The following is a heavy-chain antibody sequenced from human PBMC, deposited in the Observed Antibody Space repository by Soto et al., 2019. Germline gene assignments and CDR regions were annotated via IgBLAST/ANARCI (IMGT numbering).Heavy chain of an antibody. CDR3: AGTTSHHWLYMDV. D-gene: IGHD1-1*01. J-gene: IGHJ6*03. CDR1: GDSVSGNRAA. V-gene: IGHV6-1*01. CDR2: TYYRSRWYN. Sequence: QVQLQESGPGLVKPSQTLSVTCAISGDSVSGNRAAWNWIRLSPSKGLEGLARTYYRSRWYNDYAVSVRSRITVNADTSKNQFSLQLTSVTPEDTAIYYCAGTTSHHWLYMDVWGRGTTVTVSS.